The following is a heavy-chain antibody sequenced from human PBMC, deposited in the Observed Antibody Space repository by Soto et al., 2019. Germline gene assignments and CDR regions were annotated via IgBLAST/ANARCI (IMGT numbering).Heavy chain of an antibody. J-gene: IGHJ4*02. CDR2: IWYDGSNK. Sequence: GESLKISCAASGFTFSSYGMHWVRQAPGKGLEWVAVIWYDGSNKYYADSVKGRFTISRDNSKNTLYLQMNSLRAEDTAVYYCARGYGDYNLNTDWGQGTLVTVSS. V-gene: IGHV3-33*01. D-gene: IGHD4-17*01. CDR3: ARGYGDYNLNTD. CDR1: GFTFSSYG.